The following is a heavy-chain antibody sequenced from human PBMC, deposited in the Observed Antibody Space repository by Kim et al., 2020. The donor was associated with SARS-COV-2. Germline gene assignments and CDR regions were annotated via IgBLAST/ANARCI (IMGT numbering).Heavy chain of an antibody. CDR3: ARRPDGFDI. CDR1: GGSFSGYY. CDR2: INNGGTT. Sequence: SETLSLTCGVYGGSFSGYYWSWIRQAPGKGLEWIGQINNGGTTNYHASLESRVTILVDTSKNQFSLKLSSVTAADTAVYYCARRPDGFDIWGQGTMVTVSS. V-gene: IGHV4-34*01. J-gene: IGHJ3*02. D-gene: IGHD6-6*01.